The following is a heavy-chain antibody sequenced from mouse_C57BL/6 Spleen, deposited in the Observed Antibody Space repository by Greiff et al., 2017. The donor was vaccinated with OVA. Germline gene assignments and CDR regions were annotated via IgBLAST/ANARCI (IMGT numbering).Heavy chain of an antibody. CDR3: ARLGDYDEGQAMDY. CDR2: IYPRSGNT. Sequence: LQESGAELARPGASVKLSCKASGYTFTSYGISWVKQRTGQGLEWIGEIYPRSGNTYYNEKFKGKATLTADKSSSTAYMELRSLTSEDSAVYFCARLGDYDEGQAMDYWGQGTSVTVSS. D-gene: IGHD2-4*01. V-gene: IGHV1-81*01. CDR1: GYTFTSYG. J-gene: IGHJ4*01.